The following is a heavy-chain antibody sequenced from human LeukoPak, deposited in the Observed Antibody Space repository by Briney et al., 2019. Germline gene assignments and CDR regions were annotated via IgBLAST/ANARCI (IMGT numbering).Heavy chain of an antibody. Sequence: PGGSLRLSCAASGFTVSSNYMSWVRQAPGKGLEWVSYISGSGIKHYADSVKGRFTISRDNAKNSLYLQMNSLRVEDTAVYYCAREDTGVAFDIWGQGTTVTV. CDR3: AREDTGVAFDI. V-gene: IGHV3-69-1*02. CDR1: GFTVSSNY. J-gene: IGHJ3*02. CDR2: ISGSGIK. D-gene: IGHD2-8*01.